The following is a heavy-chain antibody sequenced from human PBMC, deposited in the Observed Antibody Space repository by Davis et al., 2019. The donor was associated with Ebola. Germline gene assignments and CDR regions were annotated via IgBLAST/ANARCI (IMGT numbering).Heavy chain of an antibody. D-gene: IGHD2-2*01. V-gene: IGHV3-21*01. CDR3: ARTLGRGIVLVPAAVDY. Sequence: GGSLRLSCAASGFTVRNNHISWVRQAPGKGLEWVSSISSSSSYIYYADSVKGRFTISRDNAKNSLYLQMNSLRAEDTAVYYCARTLGRGIVLVPAAVDYWGQGTLVTVSS. CDR2: ISSSSSYI. J-gene: IGHJ4*02. CDR1: GFTVRNNH.